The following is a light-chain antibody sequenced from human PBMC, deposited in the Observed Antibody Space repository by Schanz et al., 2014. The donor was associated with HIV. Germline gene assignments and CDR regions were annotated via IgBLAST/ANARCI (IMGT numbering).Light chain of an antibody. CDR3: SSSAGSDNLV. J-gene: IGLJ2*01. V-gene: IGLV2-14*03. CDR2: DVN. Sequence: QSALAQPASMSASPGQSITISCVGSSTDIGDDNYVSWYQHHPGTAPKLLIYDVNIRPSGVSDRFAGSKSGNTASLTVSGLQVDDEADYYCSSSAGSDNLVFGGGTKLTVL. CDR1: STDIGDDNY.